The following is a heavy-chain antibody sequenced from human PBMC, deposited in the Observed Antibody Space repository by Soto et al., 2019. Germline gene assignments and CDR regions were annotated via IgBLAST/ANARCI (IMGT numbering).Heavy chain of an antibody. Sequence: GGSLRLSCSASGFAFSSFDRHWVRQAPGKGLEYFSAINSNGGITYYADSVNGRFTISRDNSKNTVYLQMSSLRNEDTAVYYCVRDVTFDYWGQGTPVTVSS. CDR2: INSNGGIT. D-gene: IGHD2-21*02. CDR3: VRDVTFDY. V-gene: IGHV3-64D*06. CDR1: GFAFSSFD. J-gene: IGHJ4*02.